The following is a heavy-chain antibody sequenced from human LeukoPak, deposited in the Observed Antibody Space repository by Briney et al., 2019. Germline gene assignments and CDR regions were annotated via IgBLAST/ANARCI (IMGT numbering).Heavy chain of an antibody. CDR3: ARDPLLSGYYDLFDY. CDR2: INSDGSST. Sequence: GGSLRLSCAASGFTFSSYWMHWVRHAPGKGLVWVSRINSDGSSTSYADSVKGRFTISRDNAKNTLYLQMNSLRAEDTAVYYCARDPLLSGYYDLFDYWGQGTLVTVSS. J-gene: IGHJ4*02. V-gene: IGHV3-74*01. D-gene: IGHD3-22*01. CDR1: GFTFSSYW.